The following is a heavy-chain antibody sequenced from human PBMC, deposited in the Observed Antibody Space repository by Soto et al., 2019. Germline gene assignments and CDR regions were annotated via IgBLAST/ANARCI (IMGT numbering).Heavy chain of an antibody. CDR3: ARAPNLYSGSYSQR. CDR2: ISGYNGNT. V-gene: IGHV1-18*01. Sequence: QVQLVQSGAEVKKPGASVKVSCKTSGYTFTTYGINWVRQAPGQGLEWMGWISGYNGNTKYAPKFQGRVTMTTDTSTSTAYMELRSLRSDDTAVYYCARAPNLYSGSYSQRWGQGTLVTVSS. CDR1: GYTFTTYG. D-gene: IGHD1-26*01. J-gene: IGHJ1*01.